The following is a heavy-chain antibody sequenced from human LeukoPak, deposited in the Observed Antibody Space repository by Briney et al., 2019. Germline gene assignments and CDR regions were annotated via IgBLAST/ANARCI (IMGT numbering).Heavy chain of an antibody. CDR1: GDSISSYY. V-gene: IGHV4-59*01. CDR2: IYYSGST. Sequence: SETLSLTCTVSGDSISSYYWSWIRQPPGKGLEWIGYIYYSGSTSYNPSLKSRVTISVDTSKNQFSLKLSSVTAADTAVYYCASGWYYLDHWGQGTLVTVSS. D-gene: IGHD6-19*01. J-gene: IGHJ4*02. CDR3: ASGWYYLDH.